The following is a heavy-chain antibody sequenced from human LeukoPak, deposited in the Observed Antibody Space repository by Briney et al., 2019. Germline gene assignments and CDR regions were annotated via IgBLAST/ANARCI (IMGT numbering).Heavy chain of an antibody. J-gene: IGHJ3*02. V-gene: IGHV1-8*01. CDR2: MNPNSGNT. D-gene: IGHD3-22*01. CDR3: ALGYYDSSGYAFDI. CDR1: GYTFTSYD. Sequence: GASVKVSCKASGYTFTSYDIDWVRQATGQGLEWMGWMNPNSGNTGYAQKFQGRVTMTRNTSISTAYMELSSLRSEDTAVYYCALGYYDSSGYAFDIWGQGTMVTVSS.